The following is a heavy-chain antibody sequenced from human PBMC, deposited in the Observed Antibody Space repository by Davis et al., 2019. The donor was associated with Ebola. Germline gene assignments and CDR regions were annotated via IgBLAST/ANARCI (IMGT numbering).Heavy chain of an antibody. CDR3: ARVGMVQGKGRRWFDP. J-gene: IGHJ5*02. CDR2: ISSSGSYI. D-gene: IGHD3-10*01. Sequence: GGSLRLSCAASRFTFSSYSMNWVRQAPGKGLEWVSSISSSGSYIYYADSVKGRFTISRDNAKNSLYLQMNSLRAEDTAVYYCARVGMVQGKGRRWFDPWGQGTLVTVSS. CDR1: RFTFSSYS. V-gene: IGHV3-21*01.